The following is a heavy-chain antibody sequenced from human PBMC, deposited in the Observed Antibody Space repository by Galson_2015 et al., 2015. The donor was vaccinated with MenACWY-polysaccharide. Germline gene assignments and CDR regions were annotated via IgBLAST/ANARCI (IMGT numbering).Heavy chain of an antibody. V-gene: IGHV3-11*01. D-gene: IGHD5-12*01. CDR3: ARVYSGYDTGYAFEI. CDR1: GFTFSDYN. CDR2: ISSSGSTI. J-gene: IGHJ3*02. Sequence: SLRLSCAASGFTFSDYNMNWVRQAPGKGLEWVSHISSSGSTIYYADSVKGRFTISRDNAKNPLYLQMNSLRAEDTAVDFCARVYSGYDTGYAFEIWGQGTMVTVSS.